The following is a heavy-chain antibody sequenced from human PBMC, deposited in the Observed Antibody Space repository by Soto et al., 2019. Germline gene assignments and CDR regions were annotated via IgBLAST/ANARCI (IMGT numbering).Heavy chain of an antibody. CDR1: GFSFSNYG. Sequence: SLRLSCATSGFSFSNYGMNWVRQAPGKGLEWVSGITKTGRSTFIADSVRGRFTISRDNLKNIMYLQMNSLRVDDTDLYYCTKDAEAYDFAFDKWGQGTMVTVSS. CDR2: ITKTGRST. J-gene: IGHJ3*02. D-gene: IGHD3-3*01. CDR3: TKDAEAYDFAFDK. V-gene: IGHV3-23*01.